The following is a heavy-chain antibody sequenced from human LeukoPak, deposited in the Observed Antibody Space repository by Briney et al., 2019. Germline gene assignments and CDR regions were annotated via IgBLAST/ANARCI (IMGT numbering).Heavy chain of an antibody. D-gene: IGHD5-18*01. CDR1: GGSFSGYY. CDR3: ASDPPRGYSYGLLRY. J-gene: IGHJ4*02. CDR2: INHSGST. Sequence: SETLSLTCAVYGGSFSGYYWSWIRQPPGKGLEWIGEINHSGSTNYNPSLKSRVTISVDTSKNQFSLKLSSVTAADTAVYYCASDPPRGYSYGLLRYWGQGTLVTVSS. V-gene: IGHV4-34*01.